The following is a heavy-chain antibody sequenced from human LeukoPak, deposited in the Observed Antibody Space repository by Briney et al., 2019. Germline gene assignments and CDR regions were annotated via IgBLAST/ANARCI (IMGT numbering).Heavy chain of an antibody. Sequence: ASVKVSCKASGYTFTSYAMHWVRQAPGQRPERMGWINAGNGNTKYSQKFQGRVTITRDTSASTAYMELSSLRSEDTAVYYCARGRQQLAFYYFDYWGQGTLVTVSS. CDR1: GYTFTSYA. J-gene: IGHJ4*02. D-gene: IGHD6-13*01. CDR2: INAGNGNT. CDR3: ARGRQQLAFYYFDY. V-gene: IGHV1-3*01.